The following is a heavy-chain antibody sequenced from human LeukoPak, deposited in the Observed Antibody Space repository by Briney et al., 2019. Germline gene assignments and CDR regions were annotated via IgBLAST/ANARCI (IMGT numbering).Heavy chain of an antibody. CDR3: ARAQIQLWTTPQYYFDY. CDR2: ISGSGGST. Sequence: GGSLRLSCAASGFTFSSYAMSWVRQAPGKGLEWVSAISGSGGSTYYADPVKGRFTISRDNSKNTLYLQMNSLRAEDTAVYYCARAQIQLWTTPQYYFDYWGQGTLVTVSS. J-gene: IGHJ4*02. V-gene: IGHV3-23*01. CDR1: GFTFSSYA. D-gene: IGHD5-18*01.